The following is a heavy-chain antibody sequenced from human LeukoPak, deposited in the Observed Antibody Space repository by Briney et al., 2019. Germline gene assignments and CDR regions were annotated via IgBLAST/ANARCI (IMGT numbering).Heavy chain of an antibody. CDR1: GGSISSGDYY. CDR2: ISYSGST. V-gene: IGHV4-31*03. D-gene: IGHD2-15*01. Sequence: PSQTLSLTCTVSGGSISSGDYYWSWIRQHPGKGLEWIGSISYSGSTYYNPSLKSRVTISVDTSKNQFSLRLSSVTAADTAVYYCARNFGSYNAFHIWGQGTMVTVSS. J-gene: IGHJ3*02. CDR3: ARNFGSYNAFHI.